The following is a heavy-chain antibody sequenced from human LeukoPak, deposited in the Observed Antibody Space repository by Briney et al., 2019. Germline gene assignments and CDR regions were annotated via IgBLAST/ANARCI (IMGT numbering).Heavy chain of an antibody. V-gene: IGHV1-69*05. CDR3: ARSVADAYFDY. CDR2: IIPMFGTA. CDR1: GGTFSSYA. Sequence: SVKVSCKASGGTFSSYAISWVRQAPGQGLEWMGRIIPMFGTANYAQKFQDRVTVTTDESTTAAYMEMSSLRSEDTAVYYCARSVADAYFDYWGQGTLSPSPQ. J-gene: IGHJ4*02. D-gene: IGHD6-19*01.